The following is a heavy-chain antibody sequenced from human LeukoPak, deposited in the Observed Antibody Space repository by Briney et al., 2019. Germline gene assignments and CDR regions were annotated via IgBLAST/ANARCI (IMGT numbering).Heavy chain of an antibody. CDR3: ARLTRRSGNYFDY. Sequence: PSETLSLTCSVSDGSINSYYWNWIRRPPGKGLEWIGYIYYNGNTNYSPSLQSRVTISVDTSKSQFSLKLSSVTAADTAVYYCARLTRRSGNYFDYWGQGTLVTVSS. CDR2: IYYNGNT. CDR1: DGSINSYY. D-gene: IGHD1-1*01. V-gene: IGHV4-59*01. J-gene: IGHJ4*02.